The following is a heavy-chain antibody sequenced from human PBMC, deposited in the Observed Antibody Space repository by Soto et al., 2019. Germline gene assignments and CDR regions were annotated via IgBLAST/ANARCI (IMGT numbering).Heavy chain of an antibody. V-gene: IGHV3-7*04. CDR2: IKKDGSEK. J-gene: IGHJ4*02. CDR1: GFTFNSYW. CDR3: ARENYFDY. Sequence: EVQLVESGGGLVQPGGSPRLSCAASGFTFNSYWMGWVRQFPGKGLEWVANIKKDGSEKNYVDSVKGRFTISRDNAKKSLYLQMNSLRAEDTAVYYCARENYFDYWGQGTLVTVSS.